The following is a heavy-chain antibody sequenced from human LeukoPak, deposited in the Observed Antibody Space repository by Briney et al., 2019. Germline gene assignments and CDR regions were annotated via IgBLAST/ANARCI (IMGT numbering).Heavy chain of an antibody. CDR3: ARDWGTPSLYLVN. CDR2: IQNDGNNK. CDR1: GFTFSSNG. J-gene: IGHJ4*02. V-gene: IGHV3-30*02. Sequence: GGSLRLSCAASGFTFSSNGMHWVRQAPGKGLEWVAFIQNDGNNKKYADSVKGRFTISRDNSKNTLYLQMNSLRAEDTAVYYCARDWGTPSLYLVNWGQGTLVTVSS. D-gene: IGHD3-16*01.